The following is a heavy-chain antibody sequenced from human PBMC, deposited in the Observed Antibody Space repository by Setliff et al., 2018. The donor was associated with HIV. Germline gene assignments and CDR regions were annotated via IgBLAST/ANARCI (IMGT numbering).Heavy chain of an antibody. J-gene: IGHJ4*02. CDR1: GFTFSSYA. CDR3: AKHRDFGSGSYFDH. Sequence: GESLKISCAAPGFTFSSYAMSWVRQAPGKGLEWVSATSGSGVGTYYADSVKGRFTISRDNSKNTLYHQMNSLRAEDTAVYYCAKHRDFGSGSYFDHWGQGTKVTVSS. CDR2: TSGSGVGT. D-gene: IGHD3-10*01. V-gene: IGHV3-23*01.